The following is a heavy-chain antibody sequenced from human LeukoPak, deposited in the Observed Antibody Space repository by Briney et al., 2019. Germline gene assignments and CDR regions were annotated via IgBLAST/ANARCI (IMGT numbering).Heavy chain of an antibody. Sequence: ASVKVSCKASVYTFINSGITWVRQAPGQGLEWMGWISGYNGNTKYVQKFQGRVTMTTDTSTTTAYLEPRSLRSDDTAVYYCARDSVRCYFDYWGQGILVTVSS. D-gene: IGHD5/OR15-5a*01. CDR3: ARDSVRCYFDY. CDR2: ISGYNGNT. CDR1: VYTFINSG. V-gene: IGHV1-18*01. J-gene: IGHJ4*02.